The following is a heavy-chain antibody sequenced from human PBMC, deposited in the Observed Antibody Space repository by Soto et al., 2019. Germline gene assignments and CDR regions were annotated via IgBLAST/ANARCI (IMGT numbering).Heavy chain of an antibody. CDR2: MNPNSGNT. J-gene: IGHJ6*02. Sequence: GASVKVSCKASGYTFTSYDINWVRQATGQGLEWMGWMNPNSGNTGYAQKFQGRVTMTRNTSISTAYMELSSLRSEDTAVYYCARGPPNYDFWRGSGFMDVWGQGTTVTVSS. CDR3: ARGPPNYDFWRGSGFMDV. D-gene: IGHD3-3*01. V-gene: IGHV1-8*01. CDR1: GYTFTSYD.